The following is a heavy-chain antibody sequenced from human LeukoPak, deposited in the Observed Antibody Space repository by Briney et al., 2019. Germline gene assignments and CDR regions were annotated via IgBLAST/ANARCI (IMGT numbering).Heavy chain of an antibody. Sequence: PGGSLRLSCAASGFTFSSYAMSWVRQAPGKGLEWVSAISGSGGSTYYADSVKGRFTISRDNSKNTLYLQMNSLRAEDTAVYHCAKDSRGYSYGYTIDYWGQGTLVTVSS. CDR3: AKDSRGYSYGYTIDY. J-gene: IGHJ4*02. CDR1: GFTFSSYA. D-gene: IGHD5-18*01. V-gene: IGHV3-23*01. CDR2: ISGSGGST.